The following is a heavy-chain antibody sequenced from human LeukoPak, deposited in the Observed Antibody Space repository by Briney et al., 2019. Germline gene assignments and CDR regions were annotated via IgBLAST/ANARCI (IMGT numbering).Heavy chain of an antibody. Sequence: GGSLRLSCAASGFTFSSHTMNWVRQAPGKGLEWVSSISSTSTSIYHADSVKGRFTISRDNTKNSLYLQMDSLRAEDTAVYYCGNLDTPMGYWGQGTLVTVSS. D-gene: IGHD5-18*01. CDR3: GNLDTPMGY. CDR2: ISSTSTSI. J-gene: IGHJ4*02. CDR1: GFTFSSHT. V-gene: IGHV3-21*01.